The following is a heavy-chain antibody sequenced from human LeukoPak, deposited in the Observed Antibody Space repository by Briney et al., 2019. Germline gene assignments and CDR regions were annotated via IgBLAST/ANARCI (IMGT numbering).Heavy chain of an antibody. CDR1: GFTFSNAW. D-gene: IGHD2-2*01. Sequence: PGGSLRLSCAASGFTFSNAWMSWVRQAPGKGLEWVGRIKSKTDGGTTDYAAPVKGRFTISRDDSKNTLYLQMNSLKTEDTAVYYCTTLVPAAPYYYYYYYMDVWGKGTTVTVSS. CDR2: IKSKTDGGTT. V-gene: IGHV3-15*01. J-gene: IGHJ6*03. CDR3: TTLVPAAPYYYYYYYMDV.